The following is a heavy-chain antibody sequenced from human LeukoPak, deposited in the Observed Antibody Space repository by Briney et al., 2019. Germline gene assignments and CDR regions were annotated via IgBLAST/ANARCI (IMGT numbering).Heavy chain of an antibody. D-gene: IGHD4-17*01. CDR1: GYTFTSYD. CDR3: ARGGLTDYGDYWFDP. J-gene: IGHJ5*02. Sequence: ASVKVSCKASGYTFTSYDINWVHQATGQGLEWMGWMNPNSGNTGYAQKFQGRVTMTRNTSISTAYMELSSLRSEDTAVYYCARGGLTDYGDYWFDPWGQGTLVTVSS. V-gene: IGHV1-8*01. CDR2: MNPNSGNT.